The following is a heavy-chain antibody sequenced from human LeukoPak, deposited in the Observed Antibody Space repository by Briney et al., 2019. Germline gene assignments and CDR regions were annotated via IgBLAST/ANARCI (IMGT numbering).Heavy chain of an antibody. J-gene: IGHJ4*02. D-gene: IGHD3-3*01. Sequence: PSETLSLTCTVSGGSISSYYWSWIRQPPGKGLEWTGYIYYSGSTNYNPSLKSRVTISVDTSKNQFSLKLSSVTAADTAVYYCARDRGWSGYYSDWGQGTLVTVSS. CDR2: IYYSGST. V-gene: IGHV4-59*01. CDR3: ARDRGWSGYYSD. CDR1: GGSISSYY.